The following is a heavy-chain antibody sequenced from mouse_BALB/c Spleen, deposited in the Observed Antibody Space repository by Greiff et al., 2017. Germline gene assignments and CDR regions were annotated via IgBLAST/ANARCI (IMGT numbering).Heavy chain of an antibody. V-gene: IGHV2-9*02. CDR3: AALDFDGYYVPY. J-gene: IGHJ3*01. CDR1: GFSLTSYG. D-gene: IGHD2-3*01. Sequence: VKLVESGPGLVAPSQSLSITCTVSGFSLTSYGVHWVRQPPGKGLEWLGVIWAGGSTNYNSALMSRLSISKDNSKSQVFLKMNSLQTDDTAMYYCAALDFDGYYVPYWGQGTLVTVSA. CDR2: IWAGGST.